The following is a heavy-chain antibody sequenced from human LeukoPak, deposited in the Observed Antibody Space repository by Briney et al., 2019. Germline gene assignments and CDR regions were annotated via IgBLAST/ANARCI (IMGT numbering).Heavy chain of an antibody. V-gene: IGHV1-46*01. J-gene: IGHJ5*02. CDR3: GRGIQSFDP. Sequence: ASVKVSCKASGYTFTSYYMHWVRQAPGQGLEWMGIINPSGGSTSYAQKFQGRVTMTRDTSMSAAYMEISRLTYDDTAVYYCGRGIQSFDPWGQGTLVTVSS. CDR2: INPSGGST. CDR1: GYTFTSYY.